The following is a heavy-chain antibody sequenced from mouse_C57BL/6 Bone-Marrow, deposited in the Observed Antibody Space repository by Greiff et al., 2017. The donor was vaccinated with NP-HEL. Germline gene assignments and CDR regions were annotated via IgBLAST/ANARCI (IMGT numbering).Heavy chain of an antibody. CDR1: GFTFSDYG. CDR3: ARRRGRTVVGEGYWYFDV. J-gene: IGHJ1*03. V-gene: IGHV5-17*01. Sequence: EVMLVESGGGLVKPGGSLKLSCAASGFTFSDYGMHWVRQAPEKGLEWVAYISSGSSTIYYADTVKGRFTISRDNAKNTLYMQMNSLRSEDTAMDYCARRRGRTVVGEGYWYFDVWGTGTTVTVSS. D-gene: IGHD1-1*01. CDR2: ISSGSSTI.